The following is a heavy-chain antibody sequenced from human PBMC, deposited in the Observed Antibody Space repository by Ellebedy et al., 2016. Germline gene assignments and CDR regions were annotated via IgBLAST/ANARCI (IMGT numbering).Heavy chain of an antibody. CDR3: AKGVSTVVTSGRWYFDL. D-gene: IGHD4-23*01. CDR1: GFTFSSYA. J-gene: IGHJ2*01. V-gene: IGHV3-23*01. CDR2: ISGSGGST. Sequence: GGSLRLSXAASGFTFSSYAMSWVRQAPGKGLEWVSAISGSGGSTYYADSVKGRFTISRDNSKNTLYLQMNSLRAEDTAVYYCAKGVSTVVTSGRWYFDLWGRGTLVTVSS.